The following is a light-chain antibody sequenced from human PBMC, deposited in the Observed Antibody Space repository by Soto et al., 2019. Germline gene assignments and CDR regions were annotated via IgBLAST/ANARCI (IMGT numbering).Light chain of an antibody. J-gene: IGLJ3*02. V-gene: IGLV2-23*02. CDR3: CSYAGRFTWV. CDR1: NSDIGGYNF. CDR2: DVS. Sequence: QSALTQPASVSGSPGQSITISCSGTNSDIGGYNFVSWYQQHPIKAPKLIIFDVSQRPSGVSDRFSGSKSGNTATLTISGLQAEDEADYYCCSYAGRFTWVFGGGTKLTVL.